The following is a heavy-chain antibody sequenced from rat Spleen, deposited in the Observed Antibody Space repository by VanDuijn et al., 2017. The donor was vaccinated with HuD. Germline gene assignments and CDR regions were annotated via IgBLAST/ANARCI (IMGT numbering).Heavy chain of an antibody. J-gene: IGHJ2*01. V-gene: IGHV5-25*01. CDR2: ISSGGGGT. CDR1: GFTFSVYD. D-gene: IGHD1-9*01. CDR3: VRHGYTRYYFDY. Sequence: EVQLVESGGGLVQPGRSLKLSCAASGFTFSVYDMAWVRQAPTRGLEWVASISSGGGGTYYPDSVQGRFTISRHNAKSTLYLQMDSLRSEDTATYYCVRHGYTRYYFDYWGQGVMVTVSS.